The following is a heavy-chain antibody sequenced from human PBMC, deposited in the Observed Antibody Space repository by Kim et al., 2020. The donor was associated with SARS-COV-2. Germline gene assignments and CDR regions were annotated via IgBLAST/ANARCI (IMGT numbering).Heavy chain of an antibody. D-gene: IGHD6-19*01. J-gene: IGHJ4*02. Sequence: SLKSRVTISVDTSKTQFSLKLSSVTAADTAVYYCARAPGIIYSSGQSFDYWGQGTLVTVSS. CDR3: ARAPGIIYSSGQSFDY. V-gene: IGHV4-34*13.